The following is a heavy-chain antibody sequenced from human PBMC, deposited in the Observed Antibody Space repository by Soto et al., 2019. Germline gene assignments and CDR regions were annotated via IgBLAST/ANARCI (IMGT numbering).Heavy chain of an antibody. D-gene: IGHD1-26*01. V-gene: IGHV1-46*01. Sequence: ASVKVSCKASGYTFASYYMHWVRQAPGQGLEWMGIINPSGGSTSYAQKFQGRVTMTRDTSTSTVYMELSSLRSEDTAVYYCARDPRSYYSFDYWGQGTLVTVSS. CDR3: ARDPRSYYSFDY. CDR2: INPSGGST. CDR1: GYTFASYY. J-gene: IGHJ4*02.